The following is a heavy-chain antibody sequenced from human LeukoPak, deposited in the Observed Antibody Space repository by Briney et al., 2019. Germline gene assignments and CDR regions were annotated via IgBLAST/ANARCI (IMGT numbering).Heavy chain of an antibody. CDR2: IYGGGST. J-gene: IGHJ4*02. D-gene: IGHD2/OR15-2a*01. Sequence: GGSLRLSCAASGFTVNSMYMNWVRQAPGKGLEWVSTIYGGGSTYYADSVKGRFTISRDNSKNTLYLQMNSLRDEDTAGYYCTRNNYFDNWGQGTLVTVSS. V-gene: IGHV3-66*01. CDR1: GFTVNSMY. CDR3: TRNNYFDN.